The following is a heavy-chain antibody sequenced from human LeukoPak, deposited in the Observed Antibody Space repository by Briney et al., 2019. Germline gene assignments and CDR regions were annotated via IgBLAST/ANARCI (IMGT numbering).Heavy chain of an antibody. CDR3: ARGVEPLAANTLAY. D-gene: IGHD1-14*01. V-gene: IGHV3-53*01. J-gene: IGHJ4*02. Sequence: GGSLRLSCVASGFTVITNDMTWVRQAPGKGLEWVSVLYSDGNTKYADSVQGRFTISRDNSKNTLYLEMNSLSPDDTAVYYCARGVEPLAANTLAYWGQGTLVTVYS. CDR1: GFTVITND. CDR2: LYSDGNT.